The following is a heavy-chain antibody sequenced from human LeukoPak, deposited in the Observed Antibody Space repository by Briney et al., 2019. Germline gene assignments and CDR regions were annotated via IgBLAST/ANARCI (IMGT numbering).Heavy chain of an antibody. D-gene: IGHD3-22*01. CDR2: INHSGST. CDR1: GGSFSGYY. CDR3: ARDERNYYRS. V-gene: IGHV4-34*01. J-gene: IGHJ5*02. Sequence: PSETLSLTCAVYGGSFSGYYWSWIRQPPGKGLEWIGEINHSGSTNYNPSLKSRVTISVDTSKNQFSLKLSSVTAADTAVYYCARDERNYYRSWGQGTLVTVSS.